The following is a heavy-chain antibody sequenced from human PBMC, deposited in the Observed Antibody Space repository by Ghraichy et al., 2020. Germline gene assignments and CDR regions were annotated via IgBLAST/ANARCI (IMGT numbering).Heavy chain of an antibody. V-gene: IGHV3-48*04. CDR1: GFTFSTYS. CDR3: ARDARIHVAAARGYYYFMDV. Sequence: GGSLRLSCAASGFTFSTYSMNWVRQAPGKGLEWVSYISGSSSTMYYVDSVKGRFTISRDNAKNSLYLQMDSLRAEDTAVYYCARDARIHVAAARGYYYFMDVWGQGTTVTVSS. J-gene: IGHJ6*02. CDR2: ISGSSSTM. D-gene: IGHD2-2*01.